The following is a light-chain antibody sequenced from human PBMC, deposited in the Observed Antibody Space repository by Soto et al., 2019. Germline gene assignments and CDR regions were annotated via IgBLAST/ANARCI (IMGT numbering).Light chain of an antibody. J-gene: IGKJ1*01. Sequence: DIQMTQSPLSLSASEGDRVTITCRASQSISSYLNWYQQKPGKAPKLMIYAASSLESGVPSRFSGSGSGADFTLTISSLQPEDFATYFCQQSYRAPRTFGQGTKVDIK. CDR2: AAS. CDR3: QQSYRAPRT. CDR1: QSISSY. V-gene: IGKV1-39*01.